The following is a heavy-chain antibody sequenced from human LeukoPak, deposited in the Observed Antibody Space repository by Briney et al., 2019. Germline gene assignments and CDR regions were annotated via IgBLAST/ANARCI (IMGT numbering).Heavy chain of an antibody. J-gene: IGHJ4*02. CDR3: ARDGYNFLFDY. CDR2: ILYDGSNT. V-gene: IGHV3-30*04. CDR1: VFTFSSSA. D-gene: IGHD5-24*01. Sequence: GGSLRLSRAASVFTFSSSAMHWGRDAPGRGLEWVVVILYDGSNTYYADSVKGRLTITRDKSKNTLYLQMNSLRAEDTAVYYCARDGYNFLFDYWGQGTLVTVSS.